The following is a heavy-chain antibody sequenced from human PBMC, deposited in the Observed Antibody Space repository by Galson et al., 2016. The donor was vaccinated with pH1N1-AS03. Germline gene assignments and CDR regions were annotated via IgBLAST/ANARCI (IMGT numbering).Heavy chain of an antibody. V-gene: IGHV4-4*02. CDR2: IYHSGTT. J-gene: IGHJ5*02. D-gene: IGHD2-2*01. Sequence: LRLSCAASGFAFSSYCMHWVRQSPGKGLEWIVEIYHSGTTNYNPSLKSRVTISVDKSKNQFSLKVNSVTAADTAIYYYARVQGGCSRTSGYQDPWGQGTLVTVSS. CDR3: ARVQGGCSRTSGYQDP. CDR1: GFAFSSYC.